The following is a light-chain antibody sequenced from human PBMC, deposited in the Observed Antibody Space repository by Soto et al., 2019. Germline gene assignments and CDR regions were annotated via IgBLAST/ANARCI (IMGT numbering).Light chain of an antibody. CDR1: QTVLVSSNNQNF. V-gene: IGKV4-1*01. J-gene: IGKJ4*01. CDR3: QQSYSAPLT. Sequence: DIVMTQSPDSLAVSLGERATINCKSSQTVLVSSNNQNFLAWFQQKPGQPPKLLIYWASTRESGVPDRFSGSGSGTDYSLTISSLQPEDVALYYCQQSYSAPLTFGGGTKVEIK. CDR2: WAS.